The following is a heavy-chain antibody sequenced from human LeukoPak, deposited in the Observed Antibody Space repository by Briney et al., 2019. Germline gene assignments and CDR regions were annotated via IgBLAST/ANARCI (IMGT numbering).Heavy chain of an antibody. J-gene: IGHJ4*02. V-gene: IGHV3-30*02. CDR3: AKVRWAGSGSYIDY. CDR1: GFTFSSYG. CDR2: IRYDGSNK. Sequence: GGSLRLSCAASGFTFSSYGMHWVRQAPGKGLEWVAFIRYDGSNKYYADSVKGRFTISRDNSKNTLYLQMNSLRAEDTAVYYCAKVRWAGSGSYIDYWGQGTLVTVSS. D-gene: IGHD3-10*01.